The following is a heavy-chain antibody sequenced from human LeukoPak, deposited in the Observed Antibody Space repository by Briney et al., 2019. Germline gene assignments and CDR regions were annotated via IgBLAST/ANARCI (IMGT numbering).Heavy chain of an antibody. V-gene: IGHV3-23*01. J-gene: IGHJ4*02. CDR2: ISGSGGST. Sequence: PGGSLRLSCAASGFTFSSYAMSWVRQAPGKGLEWVSAISGSGGSTYYADSVKGRFTISRDNSKNTLYLQMNSLRAEDTAVYYRAKGTYYDFWSGYYEWGQGTLVTVSS. CDR3: AKGTYYDFWSGYYE. CDR1: GFTFSSYA. D-gene: IGHD3-3*01.